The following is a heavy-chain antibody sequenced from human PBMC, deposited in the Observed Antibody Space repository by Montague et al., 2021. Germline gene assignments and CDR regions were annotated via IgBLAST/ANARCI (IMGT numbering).Heavy chain of an antibody. J-gene: IGHJ6*02. CDR1: GFTFSSYA. Sequence: SLRLSCAASGFTFSSYAMSWVRQAPGKGLEWVSYITSTSRTIYYADSVKGRFTISRDNAKNSLYLQMNSLRDDDTAVYYCAREDYFDSVYYYYYGMDVWGQGTTVTVSS. D-gene: IGHD3-10*01. CDR3: AREDYFDSVYYYYYGMDV. V-gene: IGHV3-48*02. CDR2: ITSTSRTI.